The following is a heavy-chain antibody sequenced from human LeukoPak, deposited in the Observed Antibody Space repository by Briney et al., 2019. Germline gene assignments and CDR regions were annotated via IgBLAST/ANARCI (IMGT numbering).Heavy chain of an antibody. D-gene: IGHD3-10*01. Sequence: SETLSLTCTVSGGSVSTSNYHWGWIRQPPGKGLEWIGRLYNTGSTDNTDSNPSLQSRVTISADTSMNQIFLRLTSVTAADTAVYYCARDFGAGSYRYGMDVWGQGTTVTVSS. CDR1: GGSVSTSNYH. J-gene: IGHJ6*02. CDR3: ARDFGAGSYRYGMDV. V-gene: IGHV4-39*07. CDR2: LYNTGSTDNT.